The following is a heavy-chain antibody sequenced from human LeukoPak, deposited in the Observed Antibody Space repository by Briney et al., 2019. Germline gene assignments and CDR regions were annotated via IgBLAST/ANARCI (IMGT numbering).Heavy chain of an antibody. Sequence: PGGSLRLSCAASGFTFRSYWMSWVRQTPGKGLEWVANIKQDGSEQYYVESVKGRFTISRDNAKDSLYLQMNSLRVEDTAVYYCARGRGVDYWGQGTLVTVSS. CDR2: IKQDGSEQ. V-gene: IGHV3-7*03. CDR1: GFTFRSYW. J-gene: IGHJ4*02. CDR3: ARGRGVDY. D-gene: IGHD3-10*01.